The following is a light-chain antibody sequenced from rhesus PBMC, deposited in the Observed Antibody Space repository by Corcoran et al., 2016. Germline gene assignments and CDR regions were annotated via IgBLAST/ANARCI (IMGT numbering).Light chain of an antibody. CDR3: QHYYDNPLT. CDR2: AAS. J-gene: IGKJ4*01. Sequence: DIQMTQSPSALSASVGDRVTISCRASQNIYSNLAWYQQKPGKAPNLLIYAASHLQTGIPSRFSGSGFGTDFTLTISSLQPEGSAAYYCQHYYDNPLTFGGGTEVELK. V-gene: IGKV1S12*01. CDR1: QNIYSN.